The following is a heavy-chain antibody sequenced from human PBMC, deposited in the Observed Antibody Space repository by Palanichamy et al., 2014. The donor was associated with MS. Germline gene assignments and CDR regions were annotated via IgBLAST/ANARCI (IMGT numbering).Heavy chain of an antibody. CDR1: GFKFSSCA. CDR2: ISASGRST. V-gene: IGHV3-23*01. J-gene: IGHJ4*02. CDR3: AKSLDRGNGYYFGS. Sequence: EVQLLESGGGLVQPGRSLRLSCAASGFKFSSCAMSWVRQAPGKGLEWVSSISASGRSTSYADSVNGRFTISRDNSRNTVSLQINSLRAEDSAVFYCAKSLDRGNGYYFGSWGQGTLVTVSS. D-gene: IGHD2-2*03.